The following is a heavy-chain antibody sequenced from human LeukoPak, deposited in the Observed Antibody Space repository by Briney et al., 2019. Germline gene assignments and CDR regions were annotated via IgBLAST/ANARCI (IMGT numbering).Heavy chain of an antibody. CDR2: ISYIGST. J-gene: IGHJ3*02. CDR1: GGSISSHY. Sequence: SETLSLTCTVSGGSISSHYWSWIRQPPGKGLEWIGYISYIGSTNYNPSLKSRVTISVDTSKDQFSLKLSSVTAADAAVYFCARDPTTVTKGLDIWGQGTMVTVSS. D-gene: IGHD4-17*01. CDR3: ARDPTTVTKGLDI. V-gene: IGHV4-59*11.